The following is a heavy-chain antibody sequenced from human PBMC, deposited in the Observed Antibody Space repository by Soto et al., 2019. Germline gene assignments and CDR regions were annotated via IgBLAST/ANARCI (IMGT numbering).Heavy chain of an antibody. V-gene: IGHV3-13*01. CDR1: GFTFSSYD. CDR2: IGIARDT. D-gene: IGHD5-18*01. CDR3: ERGTRGYNYGYNDY. J-gene: IGHJ4*02. Sequence: GGSLRLSCAASGFTFSSYDMHWVRQPTGKGLEWVSAIGIARDTYYPDSVKGRFTISRENARNSVYLQMNGLRAEDTAVYYCERGTRGYNYGYNDYWGQGTLVTVSS.